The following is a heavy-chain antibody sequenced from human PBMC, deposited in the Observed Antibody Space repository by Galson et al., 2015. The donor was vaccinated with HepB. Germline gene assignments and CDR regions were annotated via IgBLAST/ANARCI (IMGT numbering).Heavy chain of an antibody. D-gene: IGHD3-10*02. V-gene: IGHV3-30*18. CDR3: AKALRSTMFRGPACDI. CDR1: GFTFSSYG. Sequence: SLRLSCAASGFTFSSYGMHWVRQAPGKGLEWVAVISYDGSNKYYADSVKGRFTISRDNSKNTLYLQMNSLRAEDTAVYYCAKALRSTMFRGPACDICGQGTIGTASS. J-gene: IGHJ3*02. CDR2: ISYDGSNK.